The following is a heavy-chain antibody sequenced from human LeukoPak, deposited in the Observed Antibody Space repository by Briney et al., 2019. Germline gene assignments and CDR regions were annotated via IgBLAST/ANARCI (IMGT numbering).Heavy chain of an antibody. CDR1: GITFSNNA. Sequence: GESLRLSCAASGITFSNNAMSWVRQAPGKGPEWVSSISISGDSTYYADSVKGRFTISRDNSKNTLSLQMNSLRAEDTAVYYCAKDLRSLYESGNYGWLDPWGQGALVTVSS. J-gene: IGHJ5*02. CDR2: ISISGDST. V-gene: IGHV3-23*01. CDR3: AKDLRSLYESGNYGWLDP. D-gene: IGHD3-10*01.